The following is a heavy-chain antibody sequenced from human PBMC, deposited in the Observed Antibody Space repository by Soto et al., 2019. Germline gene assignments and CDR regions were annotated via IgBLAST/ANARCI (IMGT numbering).Heavy chain of an antibody. CDR3: AHRGTGVGTWYFDL. V-gene: IGHV2-5*02. D-gene: IGHD7-27*01. CDR2: IYWDDDK. J-gene: IGHJ2*01. Sequence: QSTLKESGPTLVKPTQPLTLTCTFSGFSLSTSGVGVGWIRQPPEKALEWLALIYWDDDKRYNPSLKSRLTITKDTSKNQVVLTITNMDPVDTATYYCAHRGTGVGTWYFDLWGRGTLVTVSS. CDR1: GFSLSTSGVG.